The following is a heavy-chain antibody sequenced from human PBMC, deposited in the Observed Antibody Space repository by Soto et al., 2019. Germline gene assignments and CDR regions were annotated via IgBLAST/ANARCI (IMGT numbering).Heavy chain of an antibody. D-gene: IGHD3-22*01. CDR3: AKYYYDGSGYYSDFYYGMDV. Sequence: QVQLVQSGAEVKKPGSSVKVSCKASGGTFSSYAISWVRQAPGQGLEWMGGIIPIFGTANYAQKFQGRGTITADESTSTAYMELSSLRSEDTAVYYCAKYYYDGSGYYSDFYYGMDVWGQGTTVTVSS. CDR2: IIPIFGTA. V-gene: IGHV1-69*01. J-gene: IGHJ6*02. CDR1: GGTFSSYA.